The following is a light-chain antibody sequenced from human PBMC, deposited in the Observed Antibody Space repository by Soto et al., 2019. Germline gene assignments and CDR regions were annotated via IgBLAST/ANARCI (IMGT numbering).Light chain of an antibody. CDR1: QSISSY. CDR2: AAS. J-gene: IGKJ2*01. CDR3: QQSYSTLSYT. Sequence: DIQMTQSPSSLSASVGDRVTITCRASQSISSYLNWYQQKPVKTPKLLIYAASSLQSGVPSRFSGSGSGTDFTLTISSLQPEDFATYYGQQSYSTLSYTFGQGTKLEIK. V-gene: IGKV1-39*01.